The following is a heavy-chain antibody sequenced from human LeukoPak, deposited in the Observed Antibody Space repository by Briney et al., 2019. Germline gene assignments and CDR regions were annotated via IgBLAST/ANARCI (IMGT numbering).Heavy chain of an antibody. Sequence: GGSLRLSCAASGFTFSSYAMSWVRQAPGKGLEWVSAISGSGGSTYYADSVKGRFTISRDNSKNTLYLQMNSLRAEDTAVYYCAKSLNYDFWSGYSQAFDYWGQGTLVTVSS. J-gene: IGHJ4*02. CDR1: GFTFSSYA. CDR3: AKSLNYDFWSGYSQAFDY. D-gene: IGHD3-3*01. V-gene: IGHV3-23*01. CDR2: ISGSGGST.